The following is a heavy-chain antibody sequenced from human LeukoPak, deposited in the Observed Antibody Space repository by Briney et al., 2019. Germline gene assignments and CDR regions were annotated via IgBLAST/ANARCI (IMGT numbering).Heavy chain of an antibody. J-gene: IGHJ6*02. CDR2: IYYSGST. Sequence: SETLSLTCTVSGGSISSYYWSWIRQPPGKGLEWIGYIYYSGSTNYNPSLKSRVTISVDTSKNQFSLKLSSVTAADTAVYYCARRGGNSPFYYYYGMDVWGQGTTVTVSS. CDR1: GGSISSYY. D-gene: IGHD4-23*01. CDR3: ARRGGNSPFYYYYGMDV. V-gene: IGHV4-59*08.